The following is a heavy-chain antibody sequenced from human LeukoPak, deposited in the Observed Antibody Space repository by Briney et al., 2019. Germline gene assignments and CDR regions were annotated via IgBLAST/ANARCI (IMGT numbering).Heavy chain of an antibody. Sequence: GGSLRLSCAASGFTFSSYSMNWVRQAPGKGLEWVSSISSSSSYIYYADSVKGRFTISRDNSKNTLYLQMNSLRAEDTAVYYCAKDRRGVTGYYPWGQGTLVTVSS. D-gene: IGHD3-9*01. CDR3: AKDRRGVTGYYP. CDR1: GFTFSSYS. V-gene: IGHV3-21*04. CDR2: ISSSSSYI. J-gene: IGHJ5*02.